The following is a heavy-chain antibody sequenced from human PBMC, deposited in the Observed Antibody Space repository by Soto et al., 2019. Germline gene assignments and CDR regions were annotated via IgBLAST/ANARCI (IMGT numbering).Heavy chain of an antibody. J-gene: IGHJ4*02. Sequence: QVLLVESGGGVVQPGRSLRISCAVSGFTFSSFGMHWVRQAPGKGLEWVAVISDDGSSKHYADSLKGRFTISRDNSNNTLYLHMDSLGPEYTAVYYCAKDRWGDFGDLNLPGYWGQGTLVTVSS. CDR3: AKDRWGDFGDLNLPGY. CDR2: ISDDGSSK. V-gene: IGHV3-30*18. CDR1: GFTFSSFG. D-gene: IGHD4-17*01.